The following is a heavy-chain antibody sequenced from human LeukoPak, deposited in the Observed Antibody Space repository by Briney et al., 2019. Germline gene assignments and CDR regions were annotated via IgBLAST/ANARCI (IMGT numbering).Heavy chain of an antibody. CDR3: ARGPPDTYITRGVKVHHRPKLDAFDI. J-gene: IGHJ3*02. Sequence: SQTLSLTCAVSGGSISSGGYSWSWTRQPPGQGLEWIGEINHSGSTNYNPSLKSRVTISVDTSKNQFSLKLSSVTAADTAVYYCARGPPDTYITRGVKVHHRPKLDAFDIWGQGTMVTVSS. V-gene: IGHV4-30-2*01. D-gene: IGHD1-1*01. CDR2: INHSGST. CDR1: GGSISSGGYS.